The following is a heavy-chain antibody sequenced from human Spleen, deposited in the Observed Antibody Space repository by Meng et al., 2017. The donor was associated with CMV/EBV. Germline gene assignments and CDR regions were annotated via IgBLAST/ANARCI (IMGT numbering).Heavy chain of an antibody. Sequence: KASGGTFSSYASSWVRQDPGQGLEWMGGIIPILGIANYAQKCQGRVTITADKSTSTAYMELSSLRSEDTAVYYCARGLGSSSTSFDPWGQGTLVTVSS. CDR2: IIPILGIA. J-gene: IGHJ5*02. CDR3: ARGLGSSSTSFDP. CDR1: GGTFSSYA. V-gene: IGHV1-69*10. D-gene: IGHD2-2*01.